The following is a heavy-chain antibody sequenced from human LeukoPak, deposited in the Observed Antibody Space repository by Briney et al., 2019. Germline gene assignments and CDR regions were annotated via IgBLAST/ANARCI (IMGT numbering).Heavy chain of an antibody. Sequence: SVKVSCKASGGTFSSYAISWVRQAPGQGLEWMGGIIPIFGTANYAQKFQGRVTITADESTSSAYMELSSLRSEDTAVYYCARAHLGIAARPGAFDIWGQGTMVTVSS. CDR3: ARAHLGIAARPGAFDI. CDR1: GGTFSSYA. D-gene: IGHD6-6*01. J-gene: IGHJ3*02. V-gene: IGHV1-69*13. CDR2: IIPIFGTA.